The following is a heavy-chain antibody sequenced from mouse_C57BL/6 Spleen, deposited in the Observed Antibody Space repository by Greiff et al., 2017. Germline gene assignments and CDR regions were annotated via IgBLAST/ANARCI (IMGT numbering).Heavy chain of an antibody. CDR2: IYPRSGNT. D-gene: IGHD2-5*01. CDR1: GYTFTSYG. J-gene: IGHJ4*01. V-gene: IGHV1-81*01. CDR3: ARSESNYVGAMDY. Sequence: QVQLQQSGAELARPGASVKLSCKASGYTFTSYGISWVKQRTGQGLEWIGEIYPRSGNTYYNEKFKGKATLTADKSSSTEYMELRSLTSEDSAVYFCARSESNYVGAMDYWGQGTSVTVSS.